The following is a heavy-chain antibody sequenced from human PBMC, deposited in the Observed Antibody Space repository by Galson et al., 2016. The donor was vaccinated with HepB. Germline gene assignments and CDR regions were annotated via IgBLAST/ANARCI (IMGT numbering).Heavy chain of an antibody. Sequence: SLRLSCAASAFTFSNYGMHWVRQTPGKGLEWLAVIWYDGSNKYYADSVKGRFTISRDSFKNTLYLQMNSLRAEDTAVYYCARGGRGKGYCSSGACYSDYWGPGTLVTVSS. D-gene: IGHD2-15*01. V-gene: IGHV3-33*01. CDR3: ARGGRGKGYCSSGACYSDY. CDR1: AFTFSNYG. CDR2: IWYDGSNK. J-gene: IGHJ4*02.